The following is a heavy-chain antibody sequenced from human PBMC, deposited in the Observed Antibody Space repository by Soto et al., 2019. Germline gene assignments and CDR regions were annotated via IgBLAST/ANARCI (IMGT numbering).Heavy chain of an antibody. D-gene: IGHD6-19*01. CDR2: IYWDDDK. Sequence: QITLKESGPTLVKPTQTLTLTCTLSGFSLDTSGVGVGWICQPPGKTLEWLSLIYWDDDKRYNPSLSSRLTITKDTSKNQVVLTMTNMDPEDTATYYCAHRAVPGTYFFDYWGPGTLVTVSS. J-gene: IGHJ4*02. CDR1: GFSLDTSGVG. CDR3: AHRAVPGTYFFDY. V-gene: IGHV2-5*02.